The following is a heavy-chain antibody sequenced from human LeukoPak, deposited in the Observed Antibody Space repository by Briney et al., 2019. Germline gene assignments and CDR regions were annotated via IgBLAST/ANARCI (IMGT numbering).Heavy chain of an antibody. D-gene: IGHD1-26*01. J-gene: IGHJ5*02. V-gene: IGHV3-33*08. CDR2: IWYDGSNK. CDR3: ARDLGVLEFDP. CDR1: GFTFSSYA. Sequence: GGSLRLSCAASGFTFSSYAMSWVRQAPGKGLEWVAVIWYDGSNKYYADSVKGRFTISRDNSKNTLYLQMNSLRAEDTAVYYCARDLGVLEFDPWGQGTLVTVSS.